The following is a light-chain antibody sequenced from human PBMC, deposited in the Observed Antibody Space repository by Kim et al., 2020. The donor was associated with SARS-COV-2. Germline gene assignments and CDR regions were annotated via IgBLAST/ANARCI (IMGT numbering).Light chain of an antibody. J-gene: IGKJ1*01. CDR3: QQYNKWPRT. CDR1: QSVRTY. Sequence: VSPGERATLSCTASQSVRTYLAWYQQKPGQAPTLLISDASTRATGIPARFSGGGSGTDFTLTISSLQSEDFAVYYCQQYNKWPRTFGEGTKVDIK. V-gene: IGKV3-15*01. CDR2: DAS.